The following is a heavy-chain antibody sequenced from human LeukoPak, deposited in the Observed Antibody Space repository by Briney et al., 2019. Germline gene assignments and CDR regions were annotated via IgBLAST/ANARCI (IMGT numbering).Heavy chain of an antibody. J-gene: IGHJ6*02. CDR3: ARPFYYDSNGGEGMDV. CDR2: ITTSGTYI. Sequence: GGSLRLSCAASGFTFTRFNMNWVRQAPGKGLELVSSITTSGTYIYYADSVKGRFTISRDNAKNSLYMQMNSLRAEDTAVYYCARPFYYDSNGGEGMDVRGRGTTVTVSS. CDR1: GFTFTRFN. D-gene: IGHD3-22*01. V-gene: IGHV3-21*01.